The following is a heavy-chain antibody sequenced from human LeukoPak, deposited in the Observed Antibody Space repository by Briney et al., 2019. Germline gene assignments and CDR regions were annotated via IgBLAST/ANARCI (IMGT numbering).Heavy chain of an antibody. CDR2: ISGSGDYT. CDR1: GFTFSSHG. Sequence: GGSLRLSCAASGFTFSSHGMSWVRQAPGKGLEWVSTISGSGDYTYYADSVKGRFTISRDNSKNTLYLQMNSLRAEDTAMYYCAREYCTSTSCYYFDYWGQGTLVTVSS. V-gene: IGHV3-23*01. CDR3: AREYCTSTSCYYFDY. J-gene: IGHJ4*02. D-gene: IGHD2-2*01.